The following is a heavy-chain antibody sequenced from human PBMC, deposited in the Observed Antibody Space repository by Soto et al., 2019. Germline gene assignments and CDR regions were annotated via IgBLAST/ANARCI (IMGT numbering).Heavy chain of an antibody. CDR3: VHRAGMVGNSWLTGH. CDR1: GFSLSTSEVG. V-gene: IGHV2-5*02. CDR2: LYWDDDK. D-gene: IGHD1-26*01. Sequence: QITLKESGPTLVKPTQTLTLTCTFSGFSLSTSEVGVGWIRQPPGKALEWLALLYWDDDKRYNPSLKSRLTITEDTSKNHVVLTLTNMDPLATDTYSCVHRAGMVGNSWLTGHWGEGTMVTVSS. J-gene: IGHJ4*02.